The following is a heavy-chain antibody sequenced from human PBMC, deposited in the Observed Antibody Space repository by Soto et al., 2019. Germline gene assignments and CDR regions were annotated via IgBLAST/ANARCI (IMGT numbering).Heavy chain of an antibody. V-gene: IGHV1-24*01. CDR3: AALKRILFLRYYYGMDV. Sequence: ASVKVSCKASGYTFTKFHIHWVRQAPGQGLEWMGGFDPEDGETIYAQKFQGRVTMTDDTSTDTAYMELNSLRSEDTAVYYCAALKRILFLRYYYGMDVWGQGTTVTVSS. CDR1: GYTFTKFH. CDR2: FDPEDGET. D-gene: IGHD2-15*01. J-gene: IGHJ6*02.